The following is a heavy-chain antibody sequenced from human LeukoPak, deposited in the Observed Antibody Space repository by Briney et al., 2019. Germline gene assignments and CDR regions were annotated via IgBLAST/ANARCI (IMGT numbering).Heavy chain of an antibody. V-gene: IGHV4-59*02. J-gene: IGHJ4*02. CDR2: IYTSGST. CDR1: GGSVNSYY. Sequence: SETLSLTCTVSGGSVNSYYWSWIRQPPGKGPEWIGYIYTSGSTNYNPSLKSRVTISVDTSKNQFSLKLTSVTAADTAVYYCARGVRAAPDWGQGTLVTVSS. CDR3: ARGVRAAPD. D-gene: IGHD2-15*01.